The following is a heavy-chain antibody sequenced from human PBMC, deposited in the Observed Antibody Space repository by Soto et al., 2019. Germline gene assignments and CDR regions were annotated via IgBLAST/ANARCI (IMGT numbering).Heavy chain of an antibody. V-gene: IGHV1-18*01. J-gene: IGHJ4*02. CDR3: ARDKVGATSLFDY. D-gene: IGHD1-26*01. Sequence: ASVDVSWHASGFAFASCASMSVRQAPGQGLEWMGWISAYNGNTNYAQKLQGRVTMTTDTSTSTAYMELRSLRSDDTAVYYCARDKVGATSLFDYWGQGTLVTGSS. CDR2: ISAYNGNT. CDR1: GFAFASCA.